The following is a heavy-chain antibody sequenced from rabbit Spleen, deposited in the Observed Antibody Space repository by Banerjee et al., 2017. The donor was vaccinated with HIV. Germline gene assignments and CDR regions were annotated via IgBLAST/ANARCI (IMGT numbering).Heavy chain of an antibody. J-gene: IGHJ4*01. CDR2: IDPVFGIT. Sequence: QEQLVESGGGLVQPGGSLKLSCKASGFDFSSYGVSGVRQAPGKGLEWIGYIDPVFGITYYANWVNGRFTISMHNAQNTLFLQLNSLTAADTAAYFCVREVAAKFNLWGPGTLVTVS. CDR1: GFDFSSYG. CDR3: VREVAAKFNL. V-gene: IGHV1S47*01. D-gene: IGHD4-1*01.